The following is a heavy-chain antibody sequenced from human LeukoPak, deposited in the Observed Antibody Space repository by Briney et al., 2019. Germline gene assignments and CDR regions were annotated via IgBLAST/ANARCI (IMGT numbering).Heavy chain of an antibody. CDR2: IHYSGST. Sequence: SETLSLTCAVYGGSFSGYYLSWIRLPPGKGLGWTGEIHYSGSTNYNPSLMSRITISVDTSKNQFSLKLNSVTAADTAVYYCARRGYCSGGNCYDPTGFDPWGQGTLVTVSS. V-gene: IGHV4-34*01. D-gene: IGHD2-15*01. CDR1: GGSFSGYY. CDR3: ARRGYCSGGNCYDPTGFDP. J-gene: IGHJ5*02.